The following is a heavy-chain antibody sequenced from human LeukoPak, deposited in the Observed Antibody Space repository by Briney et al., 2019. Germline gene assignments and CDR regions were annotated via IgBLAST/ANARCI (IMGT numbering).Heavy chain of an antibody. Sequence: GGSLRLSCAASGFTFDSYAMSWVRQAPGMGLDWVSGISRSGGGTYYVDSVKGRFTISRDNSKNMLYLQMNSLRAEDTAIYYCAKAQGSNPPYDYWGQGTLVTVSS. D-gene: IGHD2-2*01. J-gene: IGHJ4*02. V-gene: IGHV3-23*01. CDR1: GFTFDSYA. CDR3: AKAQGSNPPYDY. CDR2: ISRSGGGT.